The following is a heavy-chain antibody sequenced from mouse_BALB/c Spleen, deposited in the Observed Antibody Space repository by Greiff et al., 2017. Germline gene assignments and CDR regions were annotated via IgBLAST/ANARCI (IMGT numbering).Heavy chain of an antibody. D-gene: IGHD2-10*01. CDR1: GFTFSSFG. J-gene: IGHJ4*01. V-gene: IGHV5-17*02. CDR3: ARGPYYGNYDYAMDY. CDR2: ISSGSSTI. Sequence: DVKLVESGGGLVQPGGSRKLSCAASGFTFSSFGMHWVRQAPEKGLEWVAYISSGSSTIYYADTVKGRFTISRDNPKNTLFLQMTSLRSEDTAMYYCARGPYYGNYDYAMDYWGQGTSVTVSS.